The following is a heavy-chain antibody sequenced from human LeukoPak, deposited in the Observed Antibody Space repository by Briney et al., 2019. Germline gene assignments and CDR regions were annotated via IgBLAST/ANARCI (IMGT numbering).Heavy chain of an antibody. Sequence: GSLRLSCAASGFTFSSYAMSWVRQPPGKGLEWIGSIYYSGSTYYNPSLKSRVTISVDTSKNQFSLKLSSVTAADTAVYYCATQDSVIVGAHFDYWGQGTLVTVSS. J-gene: IGHJ4*02. D-gene: IGHD1-26*01. V-gene: IGHV4-39*01. CDR3: ATQDSVIVGAHFDY. CDR2: IYYSGST. CDR1: GFTFSSYA.